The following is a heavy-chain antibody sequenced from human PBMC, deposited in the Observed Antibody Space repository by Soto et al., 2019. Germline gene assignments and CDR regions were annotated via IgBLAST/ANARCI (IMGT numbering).Heavy chain of an antibody. Sequence: EVQLVESGGGLVQPGGSLRLSCAASGFTFSASTIHWVRQAPGKGLEYISAISHDGYNTYYANSVKGRFTISRDNSNSTLYLQMGSLGPEDMAVYYCARDDYGDYVFTYWGRGTLVTVSS. CDR2: ISHDGYNT. V-gene: IGHV3-64*01. CDR1: GFTFSAST. CDR3: ARDDYGDYVFTY. D-gene: IGHD4-17*01. J-gene: IGHJ4*02.